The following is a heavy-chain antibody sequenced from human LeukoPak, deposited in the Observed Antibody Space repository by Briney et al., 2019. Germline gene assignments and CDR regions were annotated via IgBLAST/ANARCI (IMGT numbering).Heavy chain of an antibody. Sequence: ASVKVSCKASGYTFTGYYMHWVRQAPGQGLEWMGWINPNSGGTKYAQKFQGRVTMTRDTSISTAYMELSRLRSVDTAVYYCARDLEGSGWSLRYWGQGTLVTVSS. CDR3: ARDLEGSGWSLRY. J-gene: IGHJ4*02. CDR2: INPNSGGT. CDR1: GYTFTGYY. V-gene: IGHV1-2*02. D-gene: IGHD6-19*01.